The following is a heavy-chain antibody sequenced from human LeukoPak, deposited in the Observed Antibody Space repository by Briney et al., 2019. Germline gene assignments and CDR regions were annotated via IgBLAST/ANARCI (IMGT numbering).Heavy chain of an antibody. CDR1: GGSNSSGGYS. V-gene: IGHV4-30-2*01. Sequence: PSETLSLTCAVSGGSNSSGGYSWSWIRQPPGKGLEWIGYIYHSGSTYYNPSLKSRVTISVDRSKNQFSLKLSSVTAADTAVYYCARGTQKEVYFDYWGQGTLVTVSS. CDR2: IYHSGST. D-gene: IGHD1/OR15-1a*01. CDR3: ARGTQKEVYFDY. J-gene: IGHJ4*02.